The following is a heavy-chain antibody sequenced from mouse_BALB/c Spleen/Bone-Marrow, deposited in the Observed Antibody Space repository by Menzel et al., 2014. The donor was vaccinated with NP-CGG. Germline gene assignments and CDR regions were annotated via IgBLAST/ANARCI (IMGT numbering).Heavy chain of an antibody. D-gene: IGHD3-1*01. J-gene: IGHJ4*01. V-gene: IGHV1-80*01. CDR1: GYAFSSYW. CDR3: ARNSGAMDY. CDR2: IYPGDGDT. Sequence: QVQLKHSGAELVRPGSSVKISCKASGYAFSSYWMNWVKQRPGQGLEWVGQIYPGDGDTNYNGKFKGKATLTADKSSSTAYMQLSSLTSEDSAVYFCARNSGAMDYWGQGTSVTVSS.